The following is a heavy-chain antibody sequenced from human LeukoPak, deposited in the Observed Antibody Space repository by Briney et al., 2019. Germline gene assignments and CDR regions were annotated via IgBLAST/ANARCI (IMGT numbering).Heavy chain of an antibody. V-gene: IGHV3-11*01. J-gene: IGHJ4*02. CDR1: GFTFSDYY. CDR3: ARQYNDDSRAFDY. D-gene: IGHD1-1*01. Sequence: PGGSLRLSCAASGFTFSDYYMNWIRQAPGKGLEWVSYISSGGSTINYADSVKGRFTISRDNAKNSLYLQMNSLRAEDTAVYYCARQYNDDSRAFDYWGQGTLVTVSS. CDR2: ISSGGSTI.